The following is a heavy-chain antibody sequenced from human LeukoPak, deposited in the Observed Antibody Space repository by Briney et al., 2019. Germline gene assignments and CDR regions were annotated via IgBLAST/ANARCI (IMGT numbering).Heavy chain of an antibody. D-gene: IGHD3-22*01. CDR1: GFTLSSNY. CDR3: AREKKTYYYDSSSYYFDY. J-gene: IGHJ4*02. CDR2: IYSGGST. V-gene: IGHV3-53*01. Sequence: GGSLRLSCAASGFTLSSNYMSWVRQAPGEGLEWVSVIYSGGSTYYADSVKGRFTISRDNSKNTLYLQMNSLRAEDTAVYYCAREKKTYYYDSSSYYFDYWGQGTLVTVSS.